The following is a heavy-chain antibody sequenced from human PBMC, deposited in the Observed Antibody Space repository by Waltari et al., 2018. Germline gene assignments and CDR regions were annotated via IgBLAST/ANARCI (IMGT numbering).Heavy chain of an antibody. Sequence: KKPGSSVKVSCKASGGTFSSYAISWVRQAPGQGLEWMGGIIPIFGTANYAQKFQGRVTITADESTSTAYMELSSLRSEDTAVYYCARETQSLGYSSSWYPGYYFDYWGQGTLVTVSS. J-gene: IGHJ4*02. CDR1: GGTFSSYA. D-gene: IGHD6-13*01. CDR3: ARETQSLGYSSSWYPGYYFDY. V-gene: IGHV1-69*13. CDR2: IIPIFGTA.